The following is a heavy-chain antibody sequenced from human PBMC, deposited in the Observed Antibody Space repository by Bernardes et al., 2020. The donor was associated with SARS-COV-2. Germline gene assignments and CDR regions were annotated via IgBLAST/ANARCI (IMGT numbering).Heavy chain of an antibody. CDR1: GFTFSSYW. Sequence: GGSLRLSCAASGFTFSSYWMHWVHQAPGKGLVWVSRINSDGSSTSYADSVKGRFTISRDNTKNSLYLQMNSLGAEDTAVYYCARDARLYYYDSSGYYYADYWGLGTPVTVSS. CDR3: ARDARLYYYDSSGYYYADY. V-gene: IGHV3-74*01. J-gene: IGHJ4*02. D-gene: IGHD3-22*01. CDR2: INSDGSST.